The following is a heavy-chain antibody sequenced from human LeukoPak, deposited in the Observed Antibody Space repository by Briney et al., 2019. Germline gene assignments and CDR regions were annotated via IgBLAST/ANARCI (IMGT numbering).Heavy chain of an antibody. Sequence: GGSLRLSCAASGFTFSDYYMNWVRQAPGKGPEWVSYISSSGSTIYYADSVKGRFTISRDNAKNSLYLQMNSLRAEDTAVYYCAELGITMIGGVWGKGTTVTISS. V-gene: IGHV3-11*04. CDR1: GFTFSDYY. CDR2: ISSSGSTI. D-gene: IGHD3-10*02. CDR3: AELGITMIGGV. J-gene: IGHJ6*04.